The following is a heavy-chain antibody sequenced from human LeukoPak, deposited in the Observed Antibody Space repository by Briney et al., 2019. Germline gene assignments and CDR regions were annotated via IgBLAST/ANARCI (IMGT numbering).Heavy chain of an antibody. D-gene: IGHD1-26*01. CDR3: ARDNPSGTPYSGSYPRDYYYYMDV. V-gene: IGHV1-69*13. CDR1: GGTFSSYA. Sequence: ASVKVSCKASGGTFSSYAISWVRQAPGQGLEWVGGIIPIFGTANYAQKFQGRVTITADESTSTAYMELSSLRSEDTAVYYCARDNPSGTPYSGSYPRDYYYYMDVWGKGTTVTVSS. CDR2: IIPIFGTA. J-gene: IGHJ6*03.